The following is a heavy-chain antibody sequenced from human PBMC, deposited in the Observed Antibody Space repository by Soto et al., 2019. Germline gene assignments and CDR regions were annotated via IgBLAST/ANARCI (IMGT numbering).Heavy chain of an antibody. CDR1: GYTFTDYY. J-gene: IGHJ5*02. CDR2: ISPSGGST. CDR3: ARDGSSDWLTWFDP. V-gene: IGHV1-46*01. Sequence: QVQLVQSGAEVKKPGASVKVSCKASGYTFTDYYMHWVRQAPGQGLERMGIISPSGGSTYAQKFQGRVTVTRDTSTSTVYMELSSLRSEDTAVYYCARDGSSDWLTWFDPWGQGTLVTVSS. D-gene: IGHD6-19*01.